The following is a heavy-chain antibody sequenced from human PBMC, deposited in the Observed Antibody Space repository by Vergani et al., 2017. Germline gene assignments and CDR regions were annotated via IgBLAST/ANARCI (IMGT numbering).Heavy chain of an antibody. CDR1: GFTFSSHA. CDR2: IKNTGAST. CDR3: ARYWLLFYNRIDP. V-gene: IGHV3-23*01. D-gene: IGHD1-14*01. Sequence: EVQLLQSEGAVVQPGGSLRLSCVASGFTFSSHAMSWVRQGHGQGLEWVSSIKNTGASTHYADSVKGRFTISRDNSKNTLYLQMNSLRVEDTAVYYCARYWLLFYNRIDPWGQGTLVTVSS. J-gene: IGHJ5*02.